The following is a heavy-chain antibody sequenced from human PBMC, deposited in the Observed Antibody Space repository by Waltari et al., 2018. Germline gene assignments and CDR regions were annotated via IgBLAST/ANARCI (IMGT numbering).Heavy chain of an antibody. Sequence: QLQLQESGPGLVKPSETLSFTCTVSGGSISSSSYYWGLIRQPPGKGLEWIGSIYYSGSTYYNPSLKSRVTISVDTSKNQFSLKLSCVTAADTAVYYCATKRESSASGFDYWGQGTLVTVSS. CDR3: ATKRESSASGFDY. V-gene: IGHV4-39*01. CDR2: IYYSGST. J-gene: IGHJ4*02. D-gene: IGHD6-19*01. CDR1: GGSISSSSYY.